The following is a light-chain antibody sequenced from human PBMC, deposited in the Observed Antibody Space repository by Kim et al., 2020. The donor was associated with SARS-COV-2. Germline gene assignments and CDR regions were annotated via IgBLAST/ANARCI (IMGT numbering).Light chain of an antibody. CDR3: QQYNSYPYT. Sequence: DIQMTQSPSTLSASVGDRVTITCRASQSISSWLAWYQQKPGKAPKLLIYKASSLESGVPSRFSGRGSGTEFTLTISSLQPDDFATYYCQQYNSYPYTFGQGTKLEI. V-gene: IGKV1-5*03. J-gene: IGKJ2*01. CDR2: KAS. CDR1: QSISSW.